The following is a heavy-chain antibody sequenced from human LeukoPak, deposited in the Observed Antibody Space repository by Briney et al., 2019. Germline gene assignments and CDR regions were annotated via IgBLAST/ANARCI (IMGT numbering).Heavy chain of an antibody. CDR3: ARAVGYDFWSGYRYGGVYFDY. D-gene: IGHD3-3*01. CDR1: GGSISSGDYY. V-gene: IGHV4-30-4*08. J-gene: IGHJ4*02. CDR2: IYYSGST. Sequence: SQTLSLTCTVSGGSISSGDYYWSWIRQPPGKGLEWIGYIYYSGSTYYNPSLKSRVTISVDTSKNQFSLKLSSVTAADTAVYYCARAVGYDFWSGYRYGGVYFDYWGQGTLVTVSS.